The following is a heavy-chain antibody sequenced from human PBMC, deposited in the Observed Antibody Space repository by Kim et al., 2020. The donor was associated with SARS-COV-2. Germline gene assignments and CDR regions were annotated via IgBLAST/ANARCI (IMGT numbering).Heavy chain of an antibody. Sequence: TSYSPSFPGQVTISADKSISTAYLQWSSLKASDTAMYYCARTGDGYVADIWGQGTMVTVSS. V-gene: IGHV5-51*01. D-gene: IGHD5-12*01. J-gene: IGHJ3*02. CDR3: ARTGDGYVADI. CDR2: T.